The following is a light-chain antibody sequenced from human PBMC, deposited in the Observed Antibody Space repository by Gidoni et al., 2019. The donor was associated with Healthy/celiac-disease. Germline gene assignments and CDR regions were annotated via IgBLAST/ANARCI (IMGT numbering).Light chain of an antibody. CDR1: QSVSSSY. Sequence: ELVLTQSPGTLSLSPGERATLSCRASQSVSSSYLAWYQQKPGQAPRLLIYGASSRATGIPDRFSGSGSGTDFTFTISRLEPEDFAVYYCQQYGSSPITFGPGTKVEIK. V-gene: IGKV3-20*01. J-gene: IGKJ3*01. CDR3: QQYGSSPIT. CDR2: GAS.